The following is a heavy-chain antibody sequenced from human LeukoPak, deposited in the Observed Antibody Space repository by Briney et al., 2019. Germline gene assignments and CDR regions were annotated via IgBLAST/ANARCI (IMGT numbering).Heavy chain of an antibody. D-gene: IGHD6-19*01. CDR3: ARGRSSVSGHDAFDI. CDR2: IYFSGNT. Sequence: SETLSLTCTVSGGSISSYYWSWLRQPAGKGLEWIGRIYFSGNTTYNPSLKSRVTMSVDTSKHQFSLRLNSVTGADTAVYYCARGRSSVSGHDAFDIWGQGTMVTVSS. CDR1: GGSISSYY. J-gene: IGHJ3*02. V-gene: IGHV4-4*07.